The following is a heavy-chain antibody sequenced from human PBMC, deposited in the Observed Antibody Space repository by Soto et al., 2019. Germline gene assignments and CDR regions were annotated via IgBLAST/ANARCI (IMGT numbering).Heavy chain of an antibody. V-gene: IGHV4-34*01. D-gene: IGHD6-19*01. J-gene: IGHJ5*01. CDR3: ARRRTSAWHAPCGAWLVP. Sequence: PSETLSLTCAVYCGCFSGYYWSWIREPPGNGLEWIGEINHSGSTNYNPSLKSRVTISVDTSKNQFSLKLSSVTAAATAVYYRARRRTSAWHAPCGAWLVPWDPGTLLNVFS. CDR1: CGCFSGYY. CDR2: INHSGST.